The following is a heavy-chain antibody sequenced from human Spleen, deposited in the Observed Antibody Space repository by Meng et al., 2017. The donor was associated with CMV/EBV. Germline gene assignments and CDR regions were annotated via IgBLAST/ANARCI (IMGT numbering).Heavy chain of an antibody. CDR1: GGSISSGDYY. CDR3: ARDYRGIAEDYGDY. Sequence: QGPLQEAGPGLVKPSQTLSLSCTVSGGSISSGDYYWSWIRQPPGKGLEWIGYIYYSGSTYYNPSLKSRVTISVDTSKNQFPLKLSSVTAADTAVYYCARDYRGIAEDYGDYIGQGTLVTVSS. D-gene: IGHD1-26*01. J-gene: IGHJ4*02. CDR2: IYYSGST. V-gene: IGHV4-30-4*08.